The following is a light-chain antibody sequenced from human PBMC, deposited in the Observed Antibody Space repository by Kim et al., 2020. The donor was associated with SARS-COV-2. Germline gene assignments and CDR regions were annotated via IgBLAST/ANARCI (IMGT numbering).Light chain of an antibody. CDR1: KLGDKY. J-gene: IGLJ2*01. CDR2: QDS. CDR3: QAWDSSDVV. Sequence: SVSPGQTASITCSGDKLGDKYACWYQQKPGQYPVLVIYQDSKRPSGIPERFSGSNSGNTATLTISGTQAMDEADYYCQAWDSSDVVLGGGTQRTV. V-gene: IGLV3-1*01.